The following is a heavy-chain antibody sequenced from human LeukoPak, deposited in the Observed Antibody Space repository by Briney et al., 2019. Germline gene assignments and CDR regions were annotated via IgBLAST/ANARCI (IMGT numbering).Heavy chain of an antibody. V-gene: IGHV3-30-3*01. CDR1: GFTFSNYA. Sequence: PGGSLRLSCAASGFTFSNYAMSWVRQAPGKGLEWVAVISYDGSNKYYADSVKGRFTISRDNSKNTLYLQMNSLRAEDTAVYYCASPYYYDSSGYYYGPDYWGQGTLVTVSS. CDR3: ASPYYYDSSGYYYGPDY. J-gene: IGHJ4*02. D-gene: IGHD3-22*01. CDR2: ISYDGSNK.